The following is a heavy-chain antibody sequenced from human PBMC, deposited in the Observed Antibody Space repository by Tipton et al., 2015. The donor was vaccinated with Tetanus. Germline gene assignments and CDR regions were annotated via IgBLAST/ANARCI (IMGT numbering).Heavy chain of an antibody. CDR3: ASGSALDY. D-gene: IGHD6-25*01. V-gene: IGHV3-11*04. CDR1: GFTFSDYY. Sequence: GSLRLSCAASGFTFSDYYMNWIRQAPGKGLEWVSYISSSGNTIYYADSVKGRFTISRDNAKNSLYLQMNSLRAEDTAVYYCASGSALDYWGQGTLVTVSS. J-gene: IGHJ4*02. CDR2: ISSSGNTI.